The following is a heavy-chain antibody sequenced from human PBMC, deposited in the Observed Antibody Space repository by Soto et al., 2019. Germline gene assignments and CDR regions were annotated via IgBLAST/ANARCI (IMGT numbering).Heavy chain of an antibody. D-gene: IGHD6-13*01. CDR3: ASAGIAAAGTFDY. V-gene: IGHV1-46*03. J-gene: IGHJ4*02. CDR2: INPSGGST. CDR1: GYTFTSYY. Sequence: QVQLVQSGAEVKKPGASVKVSCKASGYTFTSYYMRWVRQAPGQGLEWMGIINPSGGSTSYAQKFQGRVTMTRDTSTSTVYMELSSLRSEDTAVYYCASAGIAAAGTFDYWGQGTLVTVSS.